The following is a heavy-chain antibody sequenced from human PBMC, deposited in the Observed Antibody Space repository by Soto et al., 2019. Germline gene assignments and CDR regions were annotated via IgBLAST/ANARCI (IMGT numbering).Heavy chain of an antibody. CDR3: ARAGVAVPATPSD. D-gene: IGHD6-19*01. V-gene: IGHV3-7*05. Sequence: EVRLVESGGGLVQPGGSLRVSCAASGFTFSTYWMTWVRQAPGKGLEWVANINQDGNEKYYVDSVRGRFTISRDSAKNSLYLQMNGLRVDDTAVYYCARAGVAVPATPSDWGQGTLVTVSS. CDR1: GFTFSTYW. CDR2: INQDGNEK. J-gene: IGHJ4*02.